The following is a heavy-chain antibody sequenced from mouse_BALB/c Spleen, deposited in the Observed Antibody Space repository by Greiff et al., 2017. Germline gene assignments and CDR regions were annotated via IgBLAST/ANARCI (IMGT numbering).Heavy chain of an antibody. Sequence: VQGVESGPGLVAPSQSLSITCTVSGFSLTSYGVHWVRQPPVKVLEWLGVIWAGGSTNYNSALMSRLSISKDNSKSQVFLKMNSLQTDDTAMYYCAREDYGNWFAYWGQGTLVTVSA. D-gene: IGHD2-1*01. CDR1: GFSLTSYG. V-gene: IGHV2-9*02. J-gene: IGHJ3*01. CDR2: IWAGGST. CDR3: AREDYGNWFAY.